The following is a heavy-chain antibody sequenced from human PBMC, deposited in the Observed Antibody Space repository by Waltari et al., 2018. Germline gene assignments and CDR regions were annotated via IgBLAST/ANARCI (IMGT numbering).Heavy chain of an antibody. Sequence: QVPLVQSGAAVRTPGASVKVSCKVSGYTLTDLSIRWVRQAPGKGLEWMGGFDPEDGEIIYAQKFQGRVTMTEDTSTDTVYMEVSSLRSEDTAVYYCASNQVDYSNYFYFDYWGQGTLVTVSS. CDR1: GYTLTDLS. CDR3: ASNQVDYSNYFYFDY. CDR2: FDPEDGEI. J-gene: IGHJ4*02. V-gene: IGHV1-24*01. D-gene: IGHD4-4*01.